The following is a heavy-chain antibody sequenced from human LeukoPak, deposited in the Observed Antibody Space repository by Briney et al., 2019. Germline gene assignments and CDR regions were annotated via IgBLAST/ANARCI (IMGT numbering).Heavy chain of an antibody. CDR3: ARDPARGEGATGAFDI. V-gene: IGHV4-59*01. Sequence: SGTLSLTCTVSGGSISSYYWSWIRQPPGKGLEWIGYIYYSGSTNYNPSLKSRVTISVDTSKNQFSLKLSSVTAADTAVYYCARDPARGEGATGAFDIWGQGAMVTVSS. CDR1: GGSISSYY. D-gene: IGHD1-26*01. J-gene: IGHJ3*02. CDR2: IYYSGST.